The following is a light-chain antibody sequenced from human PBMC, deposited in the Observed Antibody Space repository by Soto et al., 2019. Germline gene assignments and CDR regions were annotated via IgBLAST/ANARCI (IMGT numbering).Light chain of an antibody. CDR2: KAS. V-gene: IGKV1-5*03. CDR3: QQYNSYLLT. CDR1: QSISSW. Sequence: DIQMTQSPSTLSASVGDRVTITCRASQSISSWLAWYQQKPGKAPKLLIYKASSLESGVPSRFSGSGTGTEFTLTISSLQPDDFATYYCQQYNSYLLTFGGGTKVDIK. J-gene: IGKJ4*01.